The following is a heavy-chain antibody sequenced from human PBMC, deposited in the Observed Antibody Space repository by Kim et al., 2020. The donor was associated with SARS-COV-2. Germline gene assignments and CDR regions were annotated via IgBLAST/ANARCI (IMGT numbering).Heavy chain of an antibody. D-gene: IGHD1-1*01. CDR1: GFSFSDYG. CDR3: AKDGGSPSYNGFHV. V-gene: IGHV3-30*18. J-gene: IGHJ3*01. CDR2: ISYDGRKD. Sequence: GGSLRLSCAASGFSFSDYGMHWVRQAPGKGHEWVAVISYDGRKDYYADSVKGRFTISRDDSKGTLYLQINSLRGEDTAVYYCAKDGGSPSYNGFHVWG.